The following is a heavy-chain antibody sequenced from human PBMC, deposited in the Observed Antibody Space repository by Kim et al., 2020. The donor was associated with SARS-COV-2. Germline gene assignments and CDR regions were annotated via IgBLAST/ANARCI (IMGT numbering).Heavy chain of an antibody. D-gene: IGHD2-21*02. CDR3: ARAICGGDCYFVIY. V-gene: IGHV1-3*01. Sequence: KFQGRVTITRDTSASTAYMELSSLRSEDTAVYYCARAICGGDCYFVIYWGQGTLVTVSS. J-gene: IGHJ4*02.